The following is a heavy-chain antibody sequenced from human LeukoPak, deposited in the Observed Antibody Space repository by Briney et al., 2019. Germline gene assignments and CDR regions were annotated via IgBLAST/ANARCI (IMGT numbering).Heavy chain of an antibody. J-gene: IGHJ4*02. Sequence: GGSLRLSCAASGFTFDDYGMSWVRQAPGKGLEWVSGINWYGGSTGYADSAKGRFTISRDNAKNSLYLQMSSLRAEDTALYYCARGSYYYDSSGYPFDYWGQGTLVTVSS. CDR2: INWYGGST. D-gene: IGHD3-22*01. CDR3: ARGSYYYDSSGYPFDY. CDR1: GFTFDDYG. V-gene: IGHV3-20*04.